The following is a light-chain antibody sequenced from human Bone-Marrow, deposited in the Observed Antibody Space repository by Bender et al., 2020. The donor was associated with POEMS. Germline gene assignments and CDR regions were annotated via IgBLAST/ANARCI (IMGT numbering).Light chain of an antibody. J-gene: IGLJ2*01. CDR1: KSDIGNYKF. Sequence: QSVLTQPASVSGSPGQSITISCTGIKSDIGNYKFVSWYQQTPGKVPRVIIYEDLKRPSGVSHRFAGSRFGNTASLTISDLQAEDEADYYCSSYTTTKALIFGGGTKLTVL. V-gene: IGLV2-14*02. CDR2: EDL. CDR3: SSYTTTKALI.